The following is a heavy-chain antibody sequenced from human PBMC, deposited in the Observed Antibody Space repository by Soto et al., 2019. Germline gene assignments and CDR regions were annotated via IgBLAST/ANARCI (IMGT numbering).Heavy chain of an antibody. CDR1: GFTFSSYW. Sequence: EVQLVESGGGLVQPGGSLRLSCAASGFTFSSYWMSWVRQAPGKGLEWVANIKQDGSEKYYVDSVKGRFTISRDNAKNSLYLQMNSLRAEDTAVYYCARVKSNTVTPYDYWGQGTLVTVSS. D-gene: IGHD4-17*01. J-gene: IGHJ4*02. CDR3: ARVKSNTVTPYDY. V-gene: IGHV3-7*01. CDR2: IKQDGSEK.